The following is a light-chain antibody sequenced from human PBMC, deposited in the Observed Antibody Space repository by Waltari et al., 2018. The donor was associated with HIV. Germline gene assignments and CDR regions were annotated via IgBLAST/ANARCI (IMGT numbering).Light chain of an antibody. CDR1: SSDVGGYNY. CDR2: DVS. CDR3: CSYAGSSTWV. J-gene: IGLJ3*02. Sequence: QSALTQPASVSGSPGQSITISCTGTSSDVGGYNYVSWYQQPPGKAPKLMIHDVSKRTAGGSNGVSGSKSCNTASLTISGLQAEDEADYYCCSYAGSSTWVFGGGTKLTVL. V-gene: IGLV2-23*02.